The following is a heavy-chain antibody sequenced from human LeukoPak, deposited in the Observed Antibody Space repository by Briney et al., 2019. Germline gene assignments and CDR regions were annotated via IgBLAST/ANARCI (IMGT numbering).Heavy chain of an antibody. J-gene: IGHJ6*03. V-gene: IGHV1-46*01. D-gene: IGHD6-19*01. CDR1: GYTFTSYY. CDR2: IYPSGGST. Sequence: ASVKVSCKASGYTFTSYYMHWVRQAPGQGLEWMGIIYPSGGSTSYAQKFQGRVTMTRDMSTSTVYMELSSLRSEDTAVYYCARAGDSSTSEYYYYYMDVWGKGTTVTVSS. CDR3: ARAGDSSTSEYYYYYMDV.